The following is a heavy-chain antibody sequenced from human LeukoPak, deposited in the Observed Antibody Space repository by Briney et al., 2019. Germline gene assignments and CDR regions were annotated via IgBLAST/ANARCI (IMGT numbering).Heavy chain of an antibody. V-gene: IGHV3-53*01. CDR3: ARACGGGSCYLDY. CDR1: GFTFSSNY. D-gene: IGHD2-15*01. Sequence: GGSLRLSCAASGFTFSSNYMSWVRQAPGKGLEWVSVIYSGGSTYYADSVKGRFTISRDNSKNTLYLQMNSLRAEDTAVYYCARACGGGSCYLDYWGQGTLVTVSS. J-gene: IGHJ4*02. CDR2: IYSGGST.